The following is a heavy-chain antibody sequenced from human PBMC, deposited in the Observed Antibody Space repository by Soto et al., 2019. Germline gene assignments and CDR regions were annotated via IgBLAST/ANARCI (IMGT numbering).Heavy chain of an antibody. CDR2: ISATGSDI. CDR1: GFTFSSHT. Sequence: PGGSLRLSCEVSGFTFSSHTMNWVRQAPGKGLEWVSSISATGSDIYYGDSVMGRFTISRDNAKSSLYLQLNNLRVEDTAVYYCARGYDVVRVPVAIRVGYFDHWGQGTVVT. V-gene: IGHV3-21*01. CDR3: ARGYDVVRVPVAIRVGYFDH. D-gene: IGHD3-16*01. J-gene: IGHJ4*02.